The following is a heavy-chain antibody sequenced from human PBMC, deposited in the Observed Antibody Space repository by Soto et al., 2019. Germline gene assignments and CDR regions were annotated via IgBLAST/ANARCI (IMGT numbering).Heavy chain of an antibody. CDR1: GGSFSGYY. V-gene: IGHV4-34*01. CDR2: INHSGST. Sequence: KHSETLSLTCAVYGGSFSGYYWSWIRQPPGKGLEWIGEINHSGSTNYNPSLKSRVTISVDTSKNQFSLKLSSVTAADTAVYYCARDRGFGELYPPLSYYYYGMDVWGQGTTVTVSS. CDR3: ARDRGFGELYPPLSYYYYGMDV. D-gene: IGHD3-10*01. J-gene: IGHJ6*02.